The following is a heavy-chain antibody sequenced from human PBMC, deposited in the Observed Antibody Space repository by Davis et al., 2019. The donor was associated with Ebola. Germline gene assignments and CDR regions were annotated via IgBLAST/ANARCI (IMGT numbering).Heavy chain of an antibody. D-gene: IGHD1-1*01. J-gene: IGHJ4*02. Sequence: GESLKISCAASGFAFSSYAMSWVRQAPGKGLEWVALTWFDGSHKFYADSVKGRFTISRDNSNNTLYLQMHGLRVEDTGVYYCAKDGEEKSTTFYLDNWGQGTHVTVSS. CDR3: AKDGEEKSTTFYLDN. V-gene: IGHV3-33*03. CDR2: TWFDGSHK. CDR1: GFAFSSYA.